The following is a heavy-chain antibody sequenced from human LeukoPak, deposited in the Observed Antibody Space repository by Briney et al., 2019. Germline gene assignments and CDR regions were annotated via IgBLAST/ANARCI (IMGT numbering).Heavy chain of an antibody. CDR1: GYTFTSYG. V-gene: IGHV1-8*01. CDR3: ARVRYYYDSSGYRTTHDY. Sequence: ASVKVSCKASGYTFTSYGINWVRQATGQGLEWMGWMNSNSGNTGYAQKFRGRVTMTRNTSISTAYMELSSLRSEDTAVYYCARVRYYYDSSGYRTTHDYWGQGTLVTVSS. CDR2: MNSNSGNT. D-gene: IGHD3-22*01. J-gene: IGHJ4*02.